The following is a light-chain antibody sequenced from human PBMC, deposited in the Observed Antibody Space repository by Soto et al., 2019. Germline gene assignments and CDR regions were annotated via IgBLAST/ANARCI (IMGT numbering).Light chain of an antibody. Sequence: EIVLTQSPATLSLSPWERATLSCRASQSVSSYLAWYQQKPGQAPRLLIYDASNRATGIPARFSGGGSGTDFTLTISSLEPEDFAVYYCQQRSNLITFGQGTRLEIK. CDR2: DAS. J-gene: IGKJ5*01. V-gene: IGKV3-11*01. CDR1: QSVSSY. CDR3: QQRSNLIT.